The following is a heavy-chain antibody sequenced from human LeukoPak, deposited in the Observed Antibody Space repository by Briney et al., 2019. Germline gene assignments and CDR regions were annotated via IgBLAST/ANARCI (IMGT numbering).Heavy chain of an antibody. V-gene: IGHV4-59*01. J-gene: IGHJ4*02. CDR3: ARGQKYIYGYTVTELGSRYFDY. CDR1: GGSISSYY. Sequence: SETLSLTCSVSGGSISSYYWSWIRQPPGKGVEWIGYIFYSGRTSYNPSLKSRVTISVDTSKNHFSLTLSSVTAADTAVYYCARGQKYIYGYTVTELGSRYFDYWGQGTLVTVSS. CDR2: IFYSGRT. D-gene: IGHD5-18*01.